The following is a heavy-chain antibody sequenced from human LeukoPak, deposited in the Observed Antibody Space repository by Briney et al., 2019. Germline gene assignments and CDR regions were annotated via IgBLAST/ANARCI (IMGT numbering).Heavy chain of an antibody. CDR2: ISWNSGSI. Sequence: GGSLRLSCAASGFTFDDYAMHWVRQAPGKGLEWVSGISWNSGSIGYADSVKGRFTISRDNAKNSLYLQMNSLRAEDTALYYCAELGITMIGGVWGKGTTVTISS. J-gene: IGHJ6*04. D-gene: IGHD3-10*02. CDR1: GFTFDDYA. V-gene: IGHV3-9*01. CDR3: AELGITMIGGV.